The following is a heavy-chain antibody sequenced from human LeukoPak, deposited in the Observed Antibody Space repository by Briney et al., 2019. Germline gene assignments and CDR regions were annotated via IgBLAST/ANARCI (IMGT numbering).Heavy chain of an antibody. CDR3: ARGPICSGGSCYSYNLDY. CDR1: GGSFSGYY. V-gene: IGHV4-34*01. Sequence: SETLFLTCAVYGGSFSGYYWSWIRQPPGKGLEWIGEINHSGSTNYNPSLRSRVTISVDTSKNQFSLKLSSVTAADTAVYYCARGPICSGGSCYSYNLDYWGQGTLVTVSS. J-gene: IGHJ4*02. CDR2: INHSGST. D-gene: IGHD2-15*01.